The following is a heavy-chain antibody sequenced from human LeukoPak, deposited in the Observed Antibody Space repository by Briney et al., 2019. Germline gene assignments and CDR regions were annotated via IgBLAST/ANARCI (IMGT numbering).Heavy chain of an antibody. CDR3: ARASAPDSSGYYYGTAVRLRSNAFDI. J-gene: IGHJ3*02. D-gene: IGHD3-22*01. Sequence: PGGSLRLACAAPGFTFVDYGMSSVRQAPGKGLEWDPGINWNGGSTGYADSVKGRFTISRDKAKNTLYLQMNSLRAEDTAWYYCARASAPDSSGYYYGTAVRLRSNAFDIWGQGTMVTVSS. CDR2: INWNGGST. CDR1: GFTFVDYG. V-gene: IGHV3-20*04.